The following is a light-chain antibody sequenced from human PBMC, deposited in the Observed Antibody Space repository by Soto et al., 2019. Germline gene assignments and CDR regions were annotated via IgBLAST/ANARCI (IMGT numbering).Light chain of an antibody. Sequence: QSVLTQPPSASGTPGQRVTISCSGSSSNIGSNYVYWYQQLPGTVPLLLLHRNSELPSGVPDRFSGSKSATSASLAISGLRSEDEADYYCAAWDDSLSGVVFGGGSKLTVL. J-gene: IGLJ2*01. V-gene: IGLV1-47*01. CDR2: RNS. CDR1: SSNIGSNY. CDR3: AAWDDSLSGVV.